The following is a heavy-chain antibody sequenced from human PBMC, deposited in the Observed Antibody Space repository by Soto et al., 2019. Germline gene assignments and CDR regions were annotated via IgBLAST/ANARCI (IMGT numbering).Heavy chain of an antibody. D-gene: IGHD3-9*01. CDR1: GYTFTGYY. CDR2: INPNSGGT. J-gene: IGHJ5*02. Sequence: ASVKVSCKASGYTFTGYYMHWVRQAPGQGLEWMGWINPNSGGTNYAQKFQGWVTITTDKSMSTAYMELSRLRSEDTAVYYCAREGSPYYDILTGYQYRNWFDPWGQGTLVTVSS. V-gene: IGHV1-2*04. CDR3: AREGSPYYDILTGYQYRNWFDP.